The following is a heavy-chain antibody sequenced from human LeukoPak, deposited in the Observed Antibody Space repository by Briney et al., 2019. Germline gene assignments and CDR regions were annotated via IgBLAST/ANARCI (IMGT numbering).Heavy chain of an antibody. V-gene: IGHV3-48*01. CDR2: ISSSSSTI. D-gene: IGHD2-8*01. CDR3: ARDYCTNGIYYTGRLDY. J-gene: IGHJ4*02. CDR1: GFIFSSCS. Sequence: GGSLRLSCAASGFIFSSCSMNWVRQAPGKGLEWISYISSSSSTIYYADSVKGRFTISRDNAKNSVHLQMNSLRAEDTAAYFCARDYCTNGIYYTGRLDYWGQGTLVTVSS.